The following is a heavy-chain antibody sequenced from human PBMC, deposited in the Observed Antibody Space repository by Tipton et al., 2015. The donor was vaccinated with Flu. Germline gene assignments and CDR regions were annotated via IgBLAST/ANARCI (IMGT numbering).Heavy chain of an antibody. Sequence: TLSLTCVVHGGSFSGYYWSWIRRSPGKGLEWIGEIDHSGTTNYSPSLKSRVTISRDTSKIQFSLNMGSVTAADTAVYYCAKSGSYLEYLQHWGQGTLVTVSS. CDR3: AKSGSYLEYLQH. CDR1: GGSFSGYY. CDR2: IDHSGTT. D-gene: IGHD1-26*01. J-gene: IGHJ1*01. V-gene: IGHV4-34*01.